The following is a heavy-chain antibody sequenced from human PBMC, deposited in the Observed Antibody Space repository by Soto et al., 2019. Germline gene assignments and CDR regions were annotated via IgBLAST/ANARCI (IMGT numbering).Heavy chain of an antibody. V-gene: IGHV3-53*02. J-gene: IGHJ6*02. Sequence: EVQLVETGGGLIQPGGSLRLSCAVAGFTVSTNYMSWVRQAPGKGLEWVSVIYYDDGSTYYADSVKGRFSISNDSSRNTLYLQMNSLRAEDTAVYYCASGQQVILRYYYGLDVWGQGTTVTVSS. CDR2: IYYDDGST. CDR1: GFTVSTNY. CDR3: ASGQQVILRYYYGLDV. D-gene: IGHD6-13*01.